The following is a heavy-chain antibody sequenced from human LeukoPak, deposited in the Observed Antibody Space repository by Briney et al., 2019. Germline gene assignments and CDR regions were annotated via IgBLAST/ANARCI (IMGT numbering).Heavy chain of an antibody. CDR1: GYTFTSYG. Sequence: ASVKVSCKASGYTFTSYGMSWVRQAPGQGLEWMGWISAYNGNTNYAQKLKGRVTMTTDTYKSSAYMEMRSLRADDTAAYYCAKGRAGSSWTPFDYWGQGTLVTVSS. CDR2: ISAYNGNT. J-gene: IGHJ4*02. D-gene: IGHD6-13*01. V-gene: IGHV1-18*01. CDR3: AKGRAGSSWTPFDY.